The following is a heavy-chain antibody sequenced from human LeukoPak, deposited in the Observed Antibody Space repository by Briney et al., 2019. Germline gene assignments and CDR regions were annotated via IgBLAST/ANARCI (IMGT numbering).Heavy chain of an antibody. CDR2: INPSGGST. CDR1: GYTFTSYY. V-gene: IGHV1-46*01. Sequence: ASVKVSCKASGYTFTSYYMHWVRQAPGQGLEWMGIINPSGGSTSYAQKFQGRVTMTRDMSTSTVYMELNSLRAEDTAVYYCAKDGERYYGGDCYLDYWGQGTLVTVSS. CDR3: AKDGERYYGGDCYLDY. J-gene: IGHJ4*02. D-gene: IGHD2-21*02.